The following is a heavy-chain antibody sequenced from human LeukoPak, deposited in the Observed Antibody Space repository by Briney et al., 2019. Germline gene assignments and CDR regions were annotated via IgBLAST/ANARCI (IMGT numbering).Heavy chain of an antibody. CDR1: GFTFRSYW. D-gene: IGHD1-26*01. J-gene: IGHJ4*02. V-gene: IGHV3-7*01. Sequence: GGSLRLSCAASGFTFRSYWMAWVRQAPGKGLEWVANIKEDESAKHQADSVKGRFTISRDNAQNSVYLQMSSLRGEDAAVYYCARDVGGSLDYWGQGTLVTVSS. CDR2: IKEDESAK. CDR3: ARDVGGSLDY.